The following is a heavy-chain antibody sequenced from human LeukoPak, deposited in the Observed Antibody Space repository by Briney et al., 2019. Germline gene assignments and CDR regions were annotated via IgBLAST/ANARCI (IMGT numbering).Heavy chain of an antibody. V-gene: IGHV3-23*01. CDR3: VRDPHIVVVPAARVYYFDY. D-gene: IGHD2-2*01. J-gene: IGHJ4*02. CDR2: ISGSGGST. CDR1: GFSFSSYV. Sequence: GGSLRLSCAASGFSFSSYVMGWVRQAPGKGLEWVSAISGSGGSTYYADSVKGRFTISRDNAKNSLYLQMDSLRAEDTAVYYCVRDPHIVVVPAARVYYFDYWGQGTLVTVSS.